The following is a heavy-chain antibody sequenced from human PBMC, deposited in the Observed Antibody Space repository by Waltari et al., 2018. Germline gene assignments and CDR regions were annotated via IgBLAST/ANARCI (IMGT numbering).Heavy chain of an antibody. CDR3: AKVDCSSTSCYWGAFDY. V-gene: IGHV3-23*04. CDR1: GFTFSSYA. CDR2: ISGSGGST. Sequence: EVQLVESGGGLVQPGGSLRLSCAASGFTFSSYAMSWVRQAPGKGLEWVSAISGSGGSTYYADSVKGRFTISRDNSKNTLYLQMNSLRAEDTAVYYCAKVDCSSTSCYWGAFDYWGQGTLVTVSS. J-gene: IGHJ4*02. D-gene: IGHD2-2*01.